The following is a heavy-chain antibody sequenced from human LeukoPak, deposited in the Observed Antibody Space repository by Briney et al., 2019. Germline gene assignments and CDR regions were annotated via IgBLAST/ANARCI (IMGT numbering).Heavy chain of an antibody. D-gene: IGHD4-17*01. J-gene: IGHJ4*02. V-gene: IGHV3-21*01. CDR2: ISSSSSYI. CDR1: GFTFSSYS. CDR3: ARFYGDYPYYFDY. Sequence: GGSLRLSCAASGFTFSSYSMNWVRQAPGKGLEWVSSISSSSSYIYYADSVKGRFTISGDTAKNSLYLQMNSLRAEDTAVYYCARFYGDYPYYFDYWGQGTLVTVPS.